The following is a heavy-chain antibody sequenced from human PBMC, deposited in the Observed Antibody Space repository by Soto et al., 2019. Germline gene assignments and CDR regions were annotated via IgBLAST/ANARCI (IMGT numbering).Heavy chain of an antibody. CDR1: GFTFSSYW. D-gene: IGHD4-17*01. CDR2: IKQDGSEK. CDR3: ARDVPYGDYYYYYYYYMDV. Sequence: GGSLRLSCAASGFTFSSYWMSWVRQAPGKGLEWVANIKQDGSEKYYVDSVKGRFTISRDNAKNSLYLQMNSLRAEDTAEYYCARDVPYGDYYYYYYYYMDVWGKGTTVTVSS. V-gene: IGHV3-7*01. J-gene: IGHJ6*03.